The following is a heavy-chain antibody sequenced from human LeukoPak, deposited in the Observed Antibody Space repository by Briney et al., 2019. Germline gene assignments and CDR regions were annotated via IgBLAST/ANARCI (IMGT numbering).Heavy chain of an antibody. Sequence: SETLSLTCAASGYSISSGYYWGWIRQPPGKGLEWIGSIYHSGSTYYNPSLRSRVTISVDTSKNQFSLKLSSVTAADTAVYYCARGGVFGVVINFDYWGQGTLVTVSS. D-gene: IGHD3-3*01. V-gene: IGHV4-38-2*01. CDR1: GYSISSGYY. CDR2: IYHSGST. CDR3: ARGGVFGVVINFDY. J-gene: IGHJ4*02.